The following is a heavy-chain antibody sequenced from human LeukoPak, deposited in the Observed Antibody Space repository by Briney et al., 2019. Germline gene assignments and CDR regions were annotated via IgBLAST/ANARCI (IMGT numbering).Heavy chain of an antibody. Sequence: RTGGSLRLSCAASGFTFSSYSMHWVRQAPGKGLEWVAVIWYDGSNKYYADSVKGLFTISRDNSKNTLYLQMNSLRAEDTAVYYCARTHDYGDYGVDYWGQGTLVTVSS. CDR2: IWYDGSNK. CDR1: GFTFSSYS. D-gene: IGHD4-17*01. V-gene: IGHV3-33*01. J-gene: IGHJ4*02. CDR3: ARTHDYGDYGVDY.